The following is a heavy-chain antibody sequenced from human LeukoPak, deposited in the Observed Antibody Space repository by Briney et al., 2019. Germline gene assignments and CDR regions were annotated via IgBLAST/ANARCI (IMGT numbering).Heavy chain of an antibody. V-gene: IGHV1-8*01. Sequence: ASVKVSCKASGDTFTINDINWVRQATGQGLEWMGWMNPNSGNTGYAQKFQGRVTMTRNTSISTSYMELTNLRSEDTAVYYCARVTAAGTWAFDIRGQGTTVTVSS. CDR1: GDTFTIND. D-gene: IGHD6-13*01. CDR3: ARVTAAGTWAFDI. CDR2: MNPNSGNT. J-gene: IGHJ3*02.